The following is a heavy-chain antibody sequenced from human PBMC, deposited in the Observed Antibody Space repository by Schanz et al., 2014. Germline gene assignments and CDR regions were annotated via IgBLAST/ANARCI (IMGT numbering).Heavy chain of an antibody. D-gene: IGHD1-26*01. CDR2: IYHSGSP. J-gene: IGHJ4*02. V-gene: IGHV4-59*08. CDR1: GASISFYD. Sequence: QVQLQESGPGLVKPSETLSLTCTVSGASISFYDWNWIRQSPGKGLEWIGYIYHSGSPIYNPSLQRRVTISIDPSKTHFPRKVESVTAADTAMYFCARQGDVYRLDYWGQGTLVTVTS. CDR3: ARQGDVYRLDY.